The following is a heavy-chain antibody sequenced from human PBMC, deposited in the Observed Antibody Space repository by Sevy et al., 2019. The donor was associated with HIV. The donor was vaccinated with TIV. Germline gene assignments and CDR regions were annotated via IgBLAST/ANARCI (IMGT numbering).Heavy chain of an antibody. CDR1: GFTFSGYA. V-gene: IGHV3-30*04. CDR2: ISFDGSNK. D-gene: IGHD1-1*01. J-gene: IGHJ6*02. Sequence: GGSLRLSCKPSGFTFSGYALHWIRQAPGKRLEWLAVISFDGSNKYYADSLEGRFTISRDNFKDTLYLHMKSLTTDDTAVYFCARRGDWTSDDFDRPPLYHYGMDVWGQGIAVTVSS. CDR3: ARRGDWTSDDFDRPPLYHYGMDV.